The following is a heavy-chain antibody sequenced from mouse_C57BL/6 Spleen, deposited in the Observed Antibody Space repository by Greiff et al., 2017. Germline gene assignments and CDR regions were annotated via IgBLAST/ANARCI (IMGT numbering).Heavy chain of an antibody. Sequence: VQLQQSGAELVKPGASVKISCKASGYAFSSYWMNWVKQRPGKGLEWIGQIYPGDGDTNYNGKFKGKATLTADKSSSTAYMQLSSLTSEDSAVDFCARSDYGSSYWFAYWGQGTLVTVSA. CDR2: IYPGDGDT. D-gene: IGHD1-1*01. J-gene: IGHJ3*01. CDR3: ARSDYGSSYWFAY. CDR1: GYAFSSYW. V-gene: IGHV1-80*01.